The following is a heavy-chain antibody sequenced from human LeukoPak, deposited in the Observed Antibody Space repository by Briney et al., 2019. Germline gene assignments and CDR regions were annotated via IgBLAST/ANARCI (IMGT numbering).Heavy chain of an antibody. CDR3: AKAMSSTTWGIFDY. Sequence: GGYLRLSCAASGFTFSSYAVSWVRQAPGRGLECISSISGSGETTYYADSVKGRFTSSRDNSKKTVYLQLSSLRADDTAVYYCAKAMSSTTWGIFDYWGQGTLVTVSS. D-gene: IGHD2-2*01. CDR1: GFTFSSYA. V-gene: IGHV3-23*01. CDR2: ISGSGETT. J-gene: IGHJ4*02.